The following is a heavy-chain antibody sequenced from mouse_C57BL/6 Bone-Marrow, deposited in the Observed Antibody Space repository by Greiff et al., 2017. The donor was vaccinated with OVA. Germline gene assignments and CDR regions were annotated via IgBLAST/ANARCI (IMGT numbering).Heavy chain of an antibody. D-gene: IGHD1-1*01. CDR3: ARSSSPYAMDY. Sequence: VQLQQSGPVLVKPGASVKMSCKASGYTFTDYYMNWVKQSHGKSLEWIGVINPYNGGTSYNQKFKGKATLTVDKSSSTAYMELNSLTSEDSAVYYCARSSSPYAMDYWGQGTSVTVSS. CDR2: INPYNGGT. V-gene: IGHV1-19*01. J-gene: IGHJ4*01. CDR1: GYTFTDYY.